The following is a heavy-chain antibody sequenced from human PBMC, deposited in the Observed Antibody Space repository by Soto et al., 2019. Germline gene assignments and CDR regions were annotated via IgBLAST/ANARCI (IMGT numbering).Heavy chain of an antibody. Sequence: GGSLRLSCAASGFTFSSYGMHWVRQAPGKGLEWVAVIWYDGSNKYYADSVKGRFTISRDNSKNTLYLQMNSLRAEDTAVHYCARDPLVDDSRAGAFDIWGQGTMVTVSS. V-gene: IGHV3-33*01. CDR1: GFTFSSYG. D-gene: IGHD3-22*01. J-gene: IGHJ3*02. CDR2: IWYDGSNK. CDR3: ARDPLVDDSRAGAFDI.